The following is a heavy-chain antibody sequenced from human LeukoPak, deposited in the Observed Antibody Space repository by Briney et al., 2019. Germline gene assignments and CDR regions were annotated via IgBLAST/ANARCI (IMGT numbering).Heavy chain of an antibody. Sequence: SETLSLTCSVSGYSITSGYYWGWIRQPPGKGLEWIGSIYHSGNTNYNPSLKSRVTISVDMSKNQFSLRLSSVTVADTAVYYCARGLRWYYGYWGQGTLVTVSS. J-gene: IGHJ4*02. CDR3: ARGLRWYYGY. CDR2: IYHSGNT. CDR1: GYSITSGYY. V-gene: IGHV4-38-2*02.